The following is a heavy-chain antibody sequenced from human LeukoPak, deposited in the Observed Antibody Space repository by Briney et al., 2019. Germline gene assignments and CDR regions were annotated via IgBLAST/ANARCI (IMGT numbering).Heavy chain of an antibody. CDR1: GFTFSSYA. CDR3: AKDILTGYYQYYFDY. CDR2: ISGSGGST. J-gene: IGHJ4*02. Sequence: GGSLRLSCAASGFTFSSYAMSWVRQAPGKGLEWVSAISGSGGSTYYADSVKGRFTISRDNSKNTLYLQRNSLRAEDTAVYYCAKDILTGYYQYYFDYWGQGTLVTVSS. V-gene: IGHV3-23*01. D-gene: IGHD3-9*01.